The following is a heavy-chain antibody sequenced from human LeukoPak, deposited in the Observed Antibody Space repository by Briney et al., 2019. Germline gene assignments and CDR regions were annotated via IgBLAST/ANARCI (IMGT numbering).Heavy chain of an antibody. CDR2: IYATGST. CDR3: ARHGSVRSPLGP. CDR1: GGSISSYY. Sequence: PSETLSLTCTVSGGSISSYYWSWIRQPPGKGLEWIGYIYATGSTNYNPSLKSRVAISVDASKNQFSLNLRSVTAADTAVYYCARHGSVRSPLGPWGQGTLVTVSS. V-gene: IGHV4-4*09. D-gene: IGHD3-10*01. J-gene: IGHJ5*02.